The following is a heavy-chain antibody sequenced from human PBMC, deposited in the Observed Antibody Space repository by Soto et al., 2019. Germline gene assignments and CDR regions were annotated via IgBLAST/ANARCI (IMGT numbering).Heavy chain of an antibody. CDR3: AKDPGPLRGSPGGYFDY. J-gene: IGHJ4*02. Sequence: EVQLLESGGGLVQPGGSLRLSCAASGFTFSSYAMSWVRQAPGKGLEWVSAISGSGGSTYYADSVKGRFTISRDNSKNTLYQQMNSLRAEDTAVYYCAKDPGPLRGSPGGYFDYWGQGTLVTVSS. D-gene: IGHD3-16*01. V-gene: IGHV3-23*01. CDR2: ISGSGGST. CDR1: GFTFSSYA.